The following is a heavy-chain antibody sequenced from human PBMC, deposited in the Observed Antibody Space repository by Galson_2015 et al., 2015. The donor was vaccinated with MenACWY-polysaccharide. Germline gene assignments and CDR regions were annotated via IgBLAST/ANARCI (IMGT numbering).Heavy chain of an antibody. CDR2: ISGSGDET. D-gene: IGHD2-2*02. Sequence: SLRLSCAASGFTFETYAMNWVRQAPGKGLEWVSIISGSGDETYYADSVRGRFTISRDNSKNTVYLQMNSLSTEDTALYYCAKGYYCSSTSCYSLWFHNFDIWGQGTVVTVSS. CDR1: GFTFETYA. J-gene: IGHJ3*02. CDR3: AKGYYCSSTSCYSLWFHNFDI. V-gene: IGHV3-23*01.